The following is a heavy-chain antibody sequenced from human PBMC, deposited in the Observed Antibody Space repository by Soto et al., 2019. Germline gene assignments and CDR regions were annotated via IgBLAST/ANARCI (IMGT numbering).Heavy chain of an antibody. Sequence: PGGSLRLSCAASGFTFSSYGMHWVRQAPGKGLEWVAVISYDGSNKYYADSVKGRFTISRDNSKNTLYLQMNSLRAEDTAVYYCAKDAGYCSSTSCYWTFDPWGQGTLVTVSS. V-gene: IGHV3-30*18. D-gene: IGHD2-2*01. CDR2: ISYDGSNK. CDR3: AKDAGYCSSTSCYWTFDP. CDR1: GFTFSSYG. J-gene: IGHJ5*02.